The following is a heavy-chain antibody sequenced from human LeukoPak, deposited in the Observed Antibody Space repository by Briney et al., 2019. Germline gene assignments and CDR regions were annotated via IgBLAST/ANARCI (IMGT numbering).Heavy chain of an antibody. Sequence: GGSLRLSCAASGLTFSNYAMTWVRQAPGKGLEWVSAISTNGDRTYYADSVKGRFTVSRDNFKNTLYLQMNSLRAEDTALYYCAKGGVYGDYYFDYWGQGTLVTVSS. V-gene: IGHV3-23*01. CDR2: ISTNGDRT. J-gene: IGHJ4*02. D-gene: IGHD4-17*01. CDR3: AKGGVYGDYYFDY. CDR1: GLTFSNYA.